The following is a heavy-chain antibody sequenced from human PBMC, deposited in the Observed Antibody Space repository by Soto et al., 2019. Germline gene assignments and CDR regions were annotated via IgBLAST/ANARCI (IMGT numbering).Heavy chain of an antibody. CDR3: ARGIKGLQIDF. Sequence: ILSLTCAVSGDSISRGAFSWSWIRQPPGKGLEWIGYIYQSGNTYYHPSLKSRVTISLERSTNQFSLKLSSVIAADTAVYYCARGIKGLQIDFWGQGALVTVS. J-gene: IGHJ4*02. CDR2: IYQSGNT. V-gene: IGHV4-30-2*01. D-gene: IGHD4-4*01. CDR1: GDSISRGAFS.